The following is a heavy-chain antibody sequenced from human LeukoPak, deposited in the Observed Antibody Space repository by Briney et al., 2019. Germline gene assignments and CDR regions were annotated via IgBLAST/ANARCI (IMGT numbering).Heavy chain of an antibody. CDR2: ISNNAGNT. CDR1: GFTFSSSA. V-gene: IGHV3-23*01. Sequence: PGGSLRLSCAASGFTFSSSAMSWVRQAPGKGLEWVSSISNNAGNTYYADSVKGRFTISSDNSYNTLYLQMNSLRAEDTAIYYCARDYSYGYHSDYWGQGTLVTVSS. D-gene: IGHD5-18*01. J-gene: IGHJ4*02. CDR3: ARDYSYGYHSDY.